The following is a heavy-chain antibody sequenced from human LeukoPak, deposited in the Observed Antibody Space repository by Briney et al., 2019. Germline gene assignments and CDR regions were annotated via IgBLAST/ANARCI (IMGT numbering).Heavy chain of an antibody. CDR1: GYTFTGYY. V-gene: IGHV1-2*04. J-gene: IGHJ4*02. D-gene: IGHD1-20*01. CDR3: ARDGPGGTNWTFDY. Sequence: ASVKVSCKASGYTFTGYYMHWVRQAPGQGLEWMGWINPNSGGTNYAQKFQGWVTMTRDTSISTAYMELSRLRSDDTAVYYCARDGPGGTNWTFDYWGQGTLVTVSS. CDR2: INPNSGGT.